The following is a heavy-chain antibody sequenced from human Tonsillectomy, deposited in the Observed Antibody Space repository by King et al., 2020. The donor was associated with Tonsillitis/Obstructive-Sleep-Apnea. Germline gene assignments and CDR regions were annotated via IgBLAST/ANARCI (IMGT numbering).Heavy chain of an antibody. Sequence: QVQLVESGGGVVQPGRSLRLSCAASGFTFSSYGMHWVRQAPGKGLEWVAVIWYDGSNKYYADSVKGRSTISRDNSKNTLYLQMNSLRAEDTAVYYCARGGTVDWGDYWGQGTLVTVSS. CDR3: ARGGTVDWGDY. CDR2: IWYDGSNK. J-gene: IGHJ4*02. CDR1: GFTFSSYG. D-gene: IGHD3/OR15-3a*01. V-gene: IGHV3-33*01.